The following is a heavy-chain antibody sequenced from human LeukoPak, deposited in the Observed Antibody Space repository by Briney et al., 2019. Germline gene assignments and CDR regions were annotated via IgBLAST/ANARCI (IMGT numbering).Heavy chain of an antibody. Sequence: GGSLRLSCAASGFTFSSYGMHWVRQAPGKGLEWVAVIWYDGSNKYYADSVKGRFTISRDNSKNTLYLQMNSLRAEDTAVYYCARTALRFLEWFDAFDIWGQGTMVTVSS. CDR1: GFTFSSYG. D-gene: IGHD3-3*01. CDR2: IWYDGSNK. J-gene: IGHJ3*02. CDR3: ARTALRFLEWFDAFDI. V-gene: IGHV3-33*01.